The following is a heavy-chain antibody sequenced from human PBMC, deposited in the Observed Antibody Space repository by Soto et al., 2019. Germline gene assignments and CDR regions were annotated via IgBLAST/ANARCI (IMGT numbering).Heavy chain of an antibody. CDR2: IYPADSDT. CDR3: ARASGSDGMDV. CDR1: GYSFTNYW. Sequence: PGESLKISCNGSGYSFTNYWIVWVRQMPGKGLEWMGSIYPADSDTRYRPSFRGQVTISADESITTAYLQWTSLKASDTAMYYCARASGSDGMDVWGQGTTVTV. V-gene: IGHV5-51*01. J-gene: IGHJ6*02.